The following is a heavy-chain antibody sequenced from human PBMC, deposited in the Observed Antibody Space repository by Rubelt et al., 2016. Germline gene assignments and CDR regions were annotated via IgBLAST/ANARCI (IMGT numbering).Heavy chain of an antibody. Sequence: QVQLQQWGAGLLKPSETLSLTCAVYGGSFSGYYWSWIRQPPGKGLEWIGEINHSGSPNYNPSLKSRVTIAVDTSKTKFSLKLSSVTAADTAVYDCARGRMGFHYYDYGMDVWGQGTTVTVSS. D-gene: IGHD1-26*01. CDR2: INHSGSP. V-gene: IGHV4-34*01. CDR1: GGSFSGYY. CDR3: ARGRMGFHYYDYGMDV. J-gene: IGHJ6*02.